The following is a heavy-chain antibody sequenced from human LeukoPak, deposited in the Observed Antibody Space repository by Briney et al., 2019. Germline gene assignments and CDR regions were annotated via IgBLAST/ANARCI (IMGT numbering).Heavy chain of an antibody. CDR1: GYTFTGYY. Sequence: ASVKVSCKASGYTFTGYYMHRVRHAPGQGLEWMGWINPNSGGTNYAQKFQGRVTMTRDTPISTAYMELSRLRSDDTAVYYCAREYSSSMPFYYYYMDVWGKGTTVTVSS. CDR3: AREYSSSMPFYYYYMDV. CDR2: INPNSGGT. J-gene: IGHJ6*03. V-gene: IGHV1-2*02. D-gene: IGHD6-6*01.